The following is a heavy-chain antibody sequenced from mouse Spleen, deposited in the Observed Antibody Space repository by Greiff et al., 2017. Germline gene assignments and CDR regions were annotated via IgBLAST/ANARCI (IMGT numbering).Heavy chain of an antibody. Sequence: EVKLMESGGGLVQPGGSRKLSCAASGFTFSSFGMHWVRQAPEKGLEWVAYISSGSSTIYYADTVKGRFTISRDNPKNTLFLQMTSLRSEDTAMYYCARSVYGFDYWGQGTTLTVSS. J-gene: IGHJ2*01. CDR1: GFTFSSFG. D-gene: IGHD1-1*02. CDR2: ISSGSSTI. CDR3: ARSVYGFDY. V-gene: IGHV5-17*02.